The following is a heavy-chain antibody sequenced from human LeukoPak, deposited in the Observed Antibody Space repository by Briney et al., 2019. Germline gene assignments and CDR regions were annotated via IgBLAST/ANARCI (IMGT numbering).Heavy chain of an antibody. CDR3: ASLYSSGWYDRGHYYYYGMDV. CDR2: ISSSSSTI. V-gene: IGHV3-48*02. J-gene: IGHJ6*02. D-gene: IGHD6-19*01. CDR1: GFTFSSYS. Sequence: GGSLRLSCAASGFTFSSYSMNWVRQAPGKGLEWVSYISSSSSTIYYADSVKGRFTISRDNAKNSLYLQMNSLRDEDTAVYYCASLYSSGWYDRGHYYYYGMDVWGQGTTVTVSS.